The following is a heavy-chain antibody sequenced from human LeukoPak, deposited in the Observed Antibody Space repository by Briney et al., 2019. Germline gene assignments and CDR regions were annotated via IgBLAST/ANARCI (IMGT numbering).Heavy chain of an antibody. Sequence: ASVEVSCKASGYTFINYYMHWVRQAPGQGLEWVGVINPSDYSTTYAQKFQGRLTMTRDTSTSTVYMDLSSLRSEDTAIYYCARHSLPGTTPFDYWGQGTLVTVSS. D-gene: IGHD1-1*01. J-gene: IGHJ4*02. CDR3: ARHSLPGTTPFDY. V-gene: IGHV1-46*01. CDR1: GYTFINYY. CDR2: INPSDYST.